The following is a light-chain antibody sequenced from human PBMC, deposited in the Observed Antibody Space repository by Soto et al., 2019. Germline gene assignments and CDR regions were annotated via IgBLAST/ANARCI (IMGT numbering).Light chain of an antibody. CDR3: LLYYGGPVV. V-gene: IGLV7-43*01. J-gene: IGLJ2*01. Sequence: QAVVTQEPSLTVSPGGTVTLTCGSSTGAVTSGYYPNWFQQKPGQAPRALSYSTSNKHSWTPTRFSGSLLGGKAALTLSGVQPEDEADYYCLLYYGGPVVFGGGTKLTVL. CDR2: STS. CDR1: TGAVTSGYY.